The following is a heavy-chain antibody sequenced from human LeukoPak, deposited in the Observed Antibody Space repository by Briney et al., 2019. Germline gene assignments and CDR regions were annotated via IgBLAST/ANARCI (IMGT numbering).Heavy chain of an antibody. J-gene: IGHJ3*02. V-gene: IGHV3-7*01. CDR3: ARESGEAFDI. Sequence: GGSLRLSCAASGFTFSNYWMSWVRQAPGRGLEWVANLKQDGSQTYYVDSVKGRFTISRDNAKNALYLQMNSLRAEDTAVYYCARESGEAFDIWGQGTMVTVSS. CDR2: LKQDGSQT. CDR1: GFTFSNYW. D-gene: IGHD7-27*01.